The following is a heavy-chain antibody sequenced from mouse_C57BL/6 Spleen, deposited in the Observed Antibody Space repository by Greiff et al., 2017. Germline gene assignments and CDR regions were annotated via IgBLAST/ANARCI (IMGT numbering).Heavy chain of an antibody. CDR1: GYSFTSYY. J-gene: IGHJ3*01. CDR3: ARYRVYGSSSAWFAY. V-gene: IGHV1-66*01. Sequence: VQLQQSGPELVKPGASVKISCKASGYSFTSYYIHWVKQRPGQGLEWIGWIYPGSGNTKYNEKFKGKATLTADTSSSTAYMQLRSLTSEDSAVYYCARYRVYGSSSAWFAYWGQGTLVTVSA. CDR2: IYPGSGNT. D-gene: IGHD1-1*01.